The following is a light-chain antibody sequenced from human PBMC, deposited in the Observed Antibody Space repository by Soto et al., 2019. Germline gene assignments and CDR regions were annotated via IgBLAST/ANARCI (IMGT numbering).Light chain of an antibody. CDR2: LGS. CDR3: MQALQTPFT. J-gene: IGKJ3*01. V-gene: IGKV2-28*01. Sequence: DIVMTQSPLSLPVTPGEPASISCRSSQSLLHSNGYNYLDWYLQKPGQSPQLLIYLGSNRASGVPDRFSGSGSGTDFTLKISRVEAEDAGVYHCMQALQTPFTFGPGTKVDIK. CDR1: QSLLHSNGYNY.